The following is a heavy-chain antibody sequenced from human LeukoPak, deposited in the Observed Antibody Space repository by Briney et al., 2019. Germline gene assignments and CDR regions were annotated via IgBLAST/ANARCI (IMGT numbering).Heavy chain of an antibody. J-gene: IGHJ4*02. CDR2: IYSGGST. V-gene: IGHV3-66*01. Sequence: GGSLRLSCAAFEFTVSSNYMNWVRQAPGKGLEWVSFIYSGGSTYYADSVRGRFTISRDSSKNTLYLQMNSLRAEDTAVYFCATFTPLRAFDFWGQGTLVTVSS. D-gene: IGHD3-16*01. CDR3: ATFTPLRAFDF. CDR1: EFTVSSNY.